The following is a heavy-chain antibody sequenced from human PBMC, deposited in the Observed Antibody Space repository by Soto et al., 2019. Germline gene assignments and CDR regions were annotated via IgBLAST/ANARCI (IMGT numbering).Heavy chain of an antibody. CDR3: ARRGGPLLYYYYGMDV. Sequence: PSETLSLTCTVSGGSISSSSYYWGWIRQPPGKGLEWIGSIYYSGSTYYNPSLKSRVTISVDTSKNQFSLKLSSVTAADTAVYYCARRGGPLLYYYYGMDVWGQGTTVTVSS. D-gene: IGHD2-21*01. CDR1: GGSISSSSYY. CDR2: IYYSGST. V-gene: IGHV4-39*01. J-gene: IGHJ6*02.